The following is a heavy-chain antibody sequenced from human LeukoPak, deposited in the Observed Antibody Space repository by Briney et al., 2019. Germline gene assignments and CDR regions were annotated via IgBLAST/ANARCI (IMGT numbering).Heavy chain of an antibody. CDR2: IYYSGST. Sequence: SETLSLTCTVSGGSISSSSYYWGWIRQPPGKGLGWIGSIYYSGSTYYNPSLKSRVTISVDTSKNQFSLKLSSVTAADTAVYYCARDPYYDSSGSTLGGFDYWGQGTLVTVSS. CDR3: ARDPYYDSSGSTLGGFDY. CDR1: GGSISSSSYY. J-gene: IGHJ4*02. D-gene: IGHD3-22*01. V-gene: IGHV4-39*07.